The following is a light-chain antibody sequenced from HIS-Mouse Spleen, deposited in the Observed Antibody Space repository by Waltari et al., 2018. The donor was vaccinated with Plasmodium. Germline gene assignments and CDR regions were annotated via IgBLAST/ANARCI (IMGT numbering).Light chain of an antibody. Sequence: EIVLTQSPATLSLSPGERATLPCGASQRVRSYLAWYQQKPGQAPRLRIYDASNRATGIPARFSGSGSGTDFTLTISSLEPEDFALYYCQQRSNWPPTFGQGTRLEIK. J-gene: IGKJ5*01. CDR1: QRVRSY. CDR2: DAS. V-gene: IGKV3-11*01. CDR3: QQRSNWPPT.